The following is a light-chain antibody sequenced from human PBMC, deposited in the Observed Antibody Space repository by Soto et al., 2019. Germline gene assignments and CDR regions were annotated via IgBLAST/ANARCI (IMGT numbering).Light chain of an antibody. CDR1: SSDVGSYNL. Sequence: QSALTQPASVSGSPGQSSTISCTGTSSDVGSYNLVSWYPQHPGKAPKLMIYEGSKRPAGVSNRFSGSKSGKTASLTISWLQAEDEADSDCCSYAGSITDLVFGGGTKLTV. CDR2: EGS. V-gene: IGLV2-23*01. J-gene: IGLJ2*01. CDR3: CSYAGSITDLV.